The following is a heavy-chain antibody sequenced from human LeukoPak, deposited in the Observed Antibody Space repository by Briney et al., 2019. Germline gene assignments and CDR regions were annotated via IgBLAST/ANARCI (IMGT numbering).Heavy chain of an antibody. J-gene: IGHJ6*03. CDR2: LYHTGST. Sequence: SETLSLTCTVSGYSISSAYCWGWIRQPPGKRLEWVGSLYHTGSTYYNPSLKSRVTISVDTSKNQFSLKLSSVTAADTAVYYCARDSDFSYTDVWGKGTTVTVSS. V-gene: IGHV4-38-2*02. CDR3: ARDSDFSYTDV. D-gene: IGHD3-3*01. CDR1: GYSISSAYC.